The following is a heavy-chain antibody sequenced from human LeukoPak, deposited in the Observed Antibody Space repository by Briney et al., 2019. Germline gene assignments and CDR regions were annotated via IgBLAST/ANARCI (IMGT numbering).Heavy chain of an antibody. D-gene: IGHD5-18*01. Sequence: GGSLRLSCAASGFTFSTYAMNWVRQAPGKGLEWVSIIRGGADGTYYADSVKSRFAISRDNSKNTLYLQMNSLRAEDTAVYYCAKKGRYSYGIDYWGQGTLVTVSS. CDR2: IRGGADGT. CDR3: AKKGRYSYGIDY. J-gene: IGHJ4*02. CDR1: GFTFSTYA. V-gene: IGHV3-23*01.